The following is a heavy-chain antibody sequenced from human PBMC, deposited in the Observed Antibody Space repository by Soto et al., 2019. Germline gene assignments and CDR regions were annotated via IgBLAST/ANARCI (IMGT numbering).Heavy chain of an antibody. Sequence: GGSLRLSCAASGFTFSSYGMHWVRQAPGKGLEWVAVIWYDGSNKYYADSVKGRFTISRDNSKNTLYLQMNSLRAEDTAVYYCARDTARWLAQYYFDYWGQGTLVTVSS. J-gene: IGHJ4*02. D-gene: IGHD6-19*01. V-gene: IGHV3-33*01. CDR2: IWYDGSNK. CDR3: ARDTARWLAQYYFDY. CDR1: GFTFSSYG.